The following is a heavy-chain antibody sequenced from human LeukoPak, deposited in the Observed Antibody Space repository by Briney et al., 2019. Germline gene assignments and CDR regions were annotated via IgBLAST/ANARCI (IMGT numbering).Heavy chain of an antibody. J-gene: IGHJ4*02. CDR1: GFTFSSYS. Sequence: GGSLRLSCAASGFTFSSYSMNWVRQAPGKGLEWVSSISSSSSYIYYADSVRGRFTISRDNAKNSLYLQMNSLRAEDTAVYYCARGIYLYYDSSGYPDYWGQGTLVTVSS. D-gene: IGHD3-22*01. CDR3: ARGIYLYYDSSGYPDY. V-gene: IGHV3-21*01. CDR2: ISSSSSYI.